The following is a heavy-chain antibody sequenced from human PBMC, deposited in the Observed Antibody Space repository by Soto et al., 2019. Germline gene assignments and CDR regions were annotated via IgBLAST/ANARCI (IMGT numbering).Heavy chain of an antibody. CDR3: AKDLSSWPNYYYGMDV. D-gene: IGHD6-13*01. Sequence: GGSLRLSCSASGFTFSDYYMTWIRQAPGKGLEWVAVISYDGSNKYYADSVEGRFTISRDNSKNTLYLQMNSLRAEDTAVYYCAKDLSSWPNYYYGMDVWGQGTTVTVSS. V-gene: IGHV3-30*18. J-gene: IGHJ6*02. CDR2: ISYDGSNK. CDR1: GFTFSDYY.